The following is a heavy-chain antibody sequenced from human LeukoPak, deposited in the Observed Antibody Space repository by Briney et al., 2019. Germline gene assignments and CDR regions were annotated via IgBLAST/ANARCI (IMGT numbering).Heavy chain of an antibody. V-gene: IGHV3-30*03. CDR3: ARGAVFGVVYGDV. CDR1: GFTFSNFG. Sequence: PGGSLRLSCAASGFTFSNFGIHWVRQAPGKGLEWVAVISHEGSAKYHADPVKGRFTVSRDNSKNMVYLQMNSLRAEDTAVYYCARGAVFGVVYGDVWGKGTTVTVSS. D-gene: IGHD3-3*01. J-gene: IGHJ6*04. CDR2: ISHEGSAK.